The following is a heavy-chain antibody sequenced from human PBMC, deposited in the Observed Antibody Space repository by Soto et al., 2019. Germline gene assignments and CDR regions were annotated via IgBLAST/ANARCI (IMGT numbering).Heavy chain of an antibody. CDR1: GYTFTSYG. J-gene: IGHJ4*02. Sequence: GTSAKVSCKASGYTFTSYGINRVRQAPGQGLEWMGWISGYNGNTMYAQKVQGRVTMTTDTSTSTVYMELRSLRSDDTALYYCARDGIAARPTPDYWGQGTLVTVSS. D-gene: IGHD6-6*01. CDR3: ARDGIAARPTPDY. CDR2: ISGYNGNT. V-gene: IGHV1-18*01.